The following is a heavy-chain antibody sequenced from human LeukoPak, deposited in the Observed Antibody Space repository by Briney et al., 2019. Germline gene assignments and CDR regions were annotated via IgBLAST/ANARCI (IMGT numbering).Heavy chain of an antibody. V-gene: IGHV3-23*01. CDR2: ISGSGGST. Sequence: GGSLRLSCAASGFTFSSYGMHWVRQAPGKGLEWVSAISGSGGSTYYADSVKGRFTISRDNSKNTLYLQMNSLRAEDTAVYYCAKDLLAGTFDYWGQGTLVTVSS. D-gene: IGHD3-9*01. J-gene: IGHJ4*02. CDR1: GFTFSSYG. CDR3: AKDLLAGTFDY.